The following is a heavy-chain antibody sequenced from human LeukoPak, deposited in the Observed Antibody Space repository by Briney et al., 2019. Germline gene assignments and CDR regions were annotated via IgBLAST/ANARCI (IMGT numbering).Heavy chain of an antibody. D-gene: IGHD2-15*01. J-gene: IGHJ3*02. CDR1: GYTLTELS. CDR2: FDPEDGET. V-gene: IGHV1-24*01. Sequence: GASVKVSCKVSGYTLTELSMHWVRQAPGKGLEWMGGFDPEDGETIYAQKFQGRVTMTEDTSTDTAYMELSSLRSEDTAVYYCAIALDFFVVAARAQGAFDIWGQGTMVTVSS. CDR3: AIALDFFVVAARAQGAFDI.